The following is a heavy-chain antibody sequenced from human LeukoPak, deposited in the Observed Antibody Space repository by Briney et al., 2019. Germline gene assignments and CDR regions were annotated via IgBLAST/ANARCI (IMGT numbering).Heavy chain of an antibody. J-gene: IGHJ4*02. V-gene: IGHV1-18*01. CDR2: ISAYNGNT. D-gene: IGHD4-23*01. CDR3: ARDLATYGGNSEAFGGY. Sequence: GASVKVSCKASGYTFTSYGISWVRQAPGQGLEWMGWISAYNGNTNYAQKLQGRVTMTTDTSTSTAYMELRSLRSDDTAVYYCARDLATYGGNSEAFGGYWGQGTLVTVSS. CDR1: GYTFTSYG.